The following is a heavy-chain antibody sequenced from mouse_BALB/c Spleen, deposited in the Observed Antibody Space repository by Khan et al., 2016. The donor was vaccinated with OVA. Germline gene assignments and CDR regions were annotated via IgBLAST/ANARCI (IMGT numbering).Heavy chain of an antibody. CDR3: ARGVPGNFDY. Sequence: QVQLQQSGAELVRPGASVKVSCKASGYTFTNYWINWVKQRPGQGLDWIGNIYPSDSYTNYNQNFKDTATLTVDKSSSTAYMQLSSPTSEDSAVYYCARGVPGNFDYWGQGTTLTVSS. V-gene: IGHV1-69*02. J-gene: IGHJ2*01. CDR2: IYPSDSYT. CDR1: GYTFTNYW.